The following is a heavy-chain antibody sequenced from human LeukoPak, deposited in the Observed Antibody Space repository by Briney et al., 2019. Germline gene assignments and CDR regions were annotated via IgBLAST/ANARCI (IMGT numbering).Heavy chain of an antibody. Sequence: GGSLRLSCAASGFTFSSYWMSWGRQAPGKGLEWVANINQDGSDKNYVDSVKGRFTVSRDNAKNSLYLQMNSLRAEDTAVYYCARFSRTNIGYWGRGILVTVSS. CDR3: ARFSRTNIGY. CDR1: GFTFSSYW. J-gene: IGHJ4*02. D-gene: IGHD1/OR15-1a*01. CDR2: INQDGSDK. V-gene: IGHV3-7*01.